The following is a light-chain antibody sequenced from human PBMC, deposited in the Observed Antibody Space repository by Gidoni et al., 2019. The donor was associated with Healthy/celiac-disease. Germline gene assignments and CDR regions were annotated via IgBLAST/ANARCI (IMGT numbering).Light chain of an antibody. CDR3: PQYGSSPLT. CDR1: QSVRSSY. Sequence: ESVLTQSPATLSLSPGERATLACGASQSVRSSYLAGYQQKPGLAPRLLIYDASSRATGIPDRFSGSGSGTDFTLTISRLGPEDFAVYYCPQYGSSPLTFGGGTKVEIK. V-gene: IGKV3D-20*01. J-gene: IGKJ4*01. CDR2: DAS.